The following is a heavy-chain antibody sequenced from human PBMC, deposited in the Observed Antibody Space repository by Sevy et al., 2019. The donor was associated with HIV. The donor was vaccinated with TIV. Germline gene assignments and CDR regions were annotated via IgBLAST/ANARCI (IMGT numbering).Heavy chain of an antibody. V-gene: IGHV6-1*01. D-gene: IGHD1-20*01. Sequence: SQTVSLTCAISGDSVSSNSAARNWIRQSPSRGLEWLGRTFYRSKWYNDYAVSVKSRITIKPDTSKNQVSLQLNSVTPEDTAIYYCARDGLTYGGMDVWGQGTTVTVSS. CDR1: GDSVSSNSAA. CDR2: TFYRSKWYN. J-gene: IGHJ6*02. CDR3: ARDGLTYGGMDV.